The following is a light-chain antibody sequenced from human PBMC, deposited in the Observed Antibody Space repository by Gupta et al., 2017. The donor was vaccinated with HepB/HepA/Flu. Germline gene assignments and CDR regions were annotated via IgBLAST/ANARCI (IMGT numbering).Light chain of an antibody. J-gene: IGLJ1*01. CDR2: NDY. Sequence: QSVLTQPPSASGTPGQRVTISCSGSNSNVGRDNVYWYQQVPGAAPKRLIYNDYQRPSGIPDRFSCYKSGTYASREISGLRSEDEAYDYCAEWDDRLSAYVFGTGTRFTVL. CDR1: NSNVGRDN. CDR3: AEWDDRLSAYV. V-gene: IGLV1-47*02.